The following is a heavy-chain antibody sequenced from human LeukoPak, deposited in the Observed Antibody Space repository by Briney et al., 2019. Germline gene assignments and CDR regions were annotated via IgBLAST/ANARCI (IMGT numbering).Heavy chain of an antibody. D-gene: IGHD3-22*01. CDR1: GYTFTSYY. CDR3: ARDLGGYYDPKYYFDY. Sequence: GASVKVSCKASGYTFTSYYMHWVRQAPGQGLEWMGIINPSGGSTSYAQKFQGRVTMTRDTSTGTVYMELSSLRSEDTAVYYCARDLGGYYDPKYYFDYWGQGTLVTVSS. CDR2: INPSGGST. V-gene: IGHV1-46*01. J-gene: IGHJ4*02.